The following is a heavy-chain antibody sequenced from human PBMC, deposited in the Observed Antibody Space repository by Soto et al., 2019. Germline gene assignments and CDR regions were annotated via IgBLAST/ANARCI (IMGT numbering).Heavy chain of an antibody. CDR1: GFTFSSYA. J-gene: IGHJ4*02. CDR2: ISGSGGST. V-gene: IGHV3-23*01. CDR3: AKAQTQPNYSGYDYWVSMAQHY. Sequence: GGSLRLSCAASGFTFSSYAMSWVRQAPGKGLEWVSAISGSGGSTYYADSVKGRFTISRDNSKNTLYLQMNSLRAEDTAVYYCAKAQTQPNYSGYDYWVSMAQHYWGQGTLVTVSS. D-gene: IGHD5-12*01.